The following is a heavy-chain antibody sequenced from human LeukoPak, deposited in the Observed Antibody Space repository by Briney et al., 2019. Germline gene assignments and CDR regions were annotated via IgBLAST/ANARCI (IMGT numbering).Heavy chain of an antibody. CDR1: GFIFNSYG. CDR3: APLAVAGPDLDY. D-gene: IGHD6-19*01. CDR2: ISGSGDNT. Sequence: GGSLRLSCAASGFIFNSYGMSWVRQAPGKGLEWVSSISGSGDNTYYVDSVKGRFTISRDNSNNMLYLQMNSLRAEDTAVYYCAPLAVAGPDLDYWGQGTLVTVSS. V-gene: IGHV3-23*01. J-gene: IGHJ4*02.